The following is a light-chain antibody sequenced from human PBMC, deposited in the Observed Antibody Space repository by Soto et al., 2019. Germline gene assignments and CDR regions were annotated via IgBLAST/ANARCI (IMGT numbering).Light chain of an antibody. CDR3: QQSYSTPRT. CDR1: QGISSY. Sequence: DIQLTQSPSFLDASVGDRVTITCRASQGISSYLAWYQQKPGKAPKLLIYAASSLQSGVPSRFSGSGSGTDFTLTISSLQPEDFATYYCQQSYSTPRTFGGGTTVDIK. J-gene: IGKJ4*01. CDR2: AAS. V-gene: IGKV1-39*01.